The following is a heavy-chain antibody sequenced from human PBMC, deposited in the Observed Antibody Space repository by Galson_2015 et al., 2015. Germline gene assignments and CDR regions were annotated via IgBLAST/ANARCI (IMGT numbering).Heavy chain of an antibody. V-gene: IGHV3-33*01. J-gene: IGHJ4*02. Sequence: SLRLSCAASGFIFGSYGMHWLRQAPGKGLEWVAVIWYDGSNKYYADSVKGRFTISRDNSKNALYLQMNSLRAEDTAVYYCAREPVSKFDYWGQGTLVTVSS. D-gene: IGHD5/OR15-5a*01. CDR2: IWYDGSNK. CDR1: GFIFGSYG. CDR3: AREPVSKFDY.